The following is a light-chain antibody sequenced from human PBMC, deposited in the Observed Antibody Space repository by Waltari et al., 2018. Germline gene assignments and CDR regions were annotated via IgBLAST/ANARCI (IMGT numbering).Light chain of an antibody. CDR1: ENIGSY. CDR3: QHSFETPYS. V-gene: IGKV1-39*01. CDR2: GAS. J-gene: IGKJ2*03. Sequence: DIHMTQSPPSLSASIGDRVTITCRARENIGSYLNWYQQKSGEVPRLLIYGASTLQSGVPPRFSGSRSGTDFTFTISSLQPEDCAVYYCQHSFETPYSFGQGTKVEIK.